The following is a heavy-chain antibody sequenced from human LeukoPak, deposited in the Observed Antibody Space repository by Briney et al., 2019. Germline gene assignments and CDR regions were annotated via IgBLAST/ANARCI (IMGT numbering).Heavy chain of an antibody. D-gene: IGHD5-12*01. V-gene: IGHV3-64*01. CDR3: ARSGYTYGLADY. CDR1: GFSFSSYA. Sequence: GGSLRLSCAASGFSFSSYAMHWVRQAPGKGLEYVSAISNSGGSTSYANSVKGRSTISRDNSNNTLYLQMGSLRAEDMAVYYCARSGYTYGLADYWGQGTLVTVSS. CDR2: ISNSGGST. J-gene: IGHJ4*02.